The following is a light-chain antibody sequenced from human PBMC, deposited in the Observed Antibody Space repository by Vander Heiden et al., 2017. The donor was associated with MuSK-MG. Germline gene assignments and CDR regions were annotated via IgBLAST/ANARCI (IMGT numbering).Light chain of an antibody. V-gene: IGKV3-15*01. Sequence: PATLSVSPGEGATLSCRASQSVSTNLAWYQQKPGQAPRLLIYGASTRATGAPARFSGSGSGTEFTLTISSLQSEDFAVYYCQQYNNWPPATFGQGTKLEIK. CDR1: QSVSTN. CDR2: GAS. CDR3: QQYNNWPPAT. J-gene: IGKJ2*01.